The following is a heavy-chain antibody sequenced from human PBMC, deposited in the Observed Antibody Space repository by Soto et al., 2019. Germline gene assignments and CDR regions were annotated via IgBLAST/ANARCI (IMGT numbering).Heavy chain of an antibody. J-gene: IGHJ4*02. CDR1: GFTFRSYS. CDR2: ISSSSSYI. V-gene: IGHV3-21*01. Sequence: EVQLVESGGGLVKPGGSLRLSCAASGFTFRSYSMNWVRQAPGKGLEWVSSISSSSSYIYYADSVKGRFTISRDNAKNSLYLQMNSLRAEDTAVYYCARVGGVGATGYWGQGTLVTVSS. D-gene: IGHD1-26*01. CDR3: ARVGGVGATGY.